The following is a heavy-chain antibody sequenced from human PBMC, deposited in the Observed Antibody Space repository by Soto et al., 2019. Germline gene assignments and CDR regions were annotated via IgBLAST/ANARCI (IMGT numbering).Heavy chain of an antibody. CDR2: IYHSGST. J-gene: IGHJ5*02. CDR1: GGSISSGGYS. D-gene: IGHD3-16*01. Sequence: SETLSLTCAVSGGSISSGGYSWGWIRQPPGKGLEWIGYIYHSGSTYYNPSLKSRVTISVDRSKNQFSLKLSSVTAADTAVYYCARARERGSWFDPWGQGTLVTVSS. V-gene: IGHV4-30-2*01. CDR3: ARARERGSWFDP.